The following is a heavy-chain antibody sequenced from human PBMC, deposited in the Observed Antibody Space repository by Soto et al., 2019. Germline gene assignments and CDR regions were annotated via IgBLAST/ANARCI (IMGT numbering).Heavy chain of an antibody. CDR1: GFTFSSYA. Sequence: GGSLRLSCAASGFTFSSYAMSWVRQAPGKGLEWVSAISGSGGSTYYADSVKGRFTISRDNSKNTLYLQMNSLRAEDTAVYYCAKAWAFTIFGVVTHIFDYWGQGTLVTVSS. CDR3: AKAWAFTIFGVVTHIFDY. CDR2: ISGSGGST. J-gene: IGHJ4*02. V-gene: IGHV3-23*01. D-gene: IGHD3-3*01.